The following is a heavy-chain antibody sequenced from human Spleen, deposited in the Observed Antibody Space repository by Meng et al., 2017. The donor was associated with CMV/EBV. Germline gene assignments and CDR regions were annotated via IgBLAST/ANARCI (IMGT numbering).Heavy chain of an antibody. V-gene: IGHV1-18*04. CDR2: ISAYNGNT. Sequence: ASVKVSCKTSGYTFTGYYMHWVRQAPGQGLQWMGWISAYNGNTNYAQKLQGRVTMTTDTSTSTAYMELRSLRSDDTAVYYCARAYYYGSGIYKTLGYWGQGTLVTVSS. D-gene: IGHD3-10*01. CDR1: GYTFTGYY. CDR3: ARAYYYGSGIYKTLGY. J-gene: IGHJ4*02.